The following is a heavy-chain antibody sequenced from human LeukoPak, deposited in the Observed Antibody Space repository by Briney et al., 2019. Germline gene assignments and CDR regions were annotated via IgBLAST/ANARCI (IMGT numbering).Heavy chain of an antibody. V-gene: IGHV4-59*01. Sequence: PLETLSLTCTVSGGSISSYYWSWIRQPPGKGLEWIGYIYYSGSTNYNPSLKSRVTISVDTSKNQFSLKLSSVTAADTAVYYCARALGDGYNSPFDYWGQGTLVTVSS. CDR3: ARALGDGYNSPFDY. D-gene: IGHD5-24*01. CDR2: IYYSGST. J-gene: IGHJ4*02. CDR1: GGSISSYY.